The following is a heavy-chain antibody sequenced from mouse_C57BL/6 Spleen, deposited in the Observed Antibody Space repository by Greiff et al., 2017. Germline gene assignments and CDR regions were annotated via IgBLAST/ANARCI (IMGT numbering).Heavy chain of an antibody. V-gene: IGHV5-17*01. Sequence: EVHLVESGGGLVKPGGSLKLSCAASGFTFSDYGMHWVRQAPEKGLEWVAYISRGSSTIYYADTVKGRFTISRDNAKNTLFLQMTSLRSEDTAMYYGARGVLWYYFDYWGQGTTLTVSS. D-gene: IGHD1-1*02. CDR1: GFTFSDYG. CDR3: ARGVLWYYFDY. J-gene: IGHJ2*01. CDR2: ISRGSSTI.